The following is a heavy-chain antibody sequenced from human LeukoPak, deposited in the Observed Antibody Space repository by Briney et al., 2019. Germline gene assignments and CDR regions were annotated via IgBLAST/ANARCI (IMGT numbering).Heavy chain of an antibody. CDR2: ISRTTTTM. D-gene: IGHD3-10*01. Sequence: PGGSLRLSCAASGFTVSSNYMSWVRQAPGKGLEWVSYISRTTTTMYYADSVKGRFTISRDNTKNSLYLQMNSLRAEDTAMYYCARGRFGDFPYRKESLDVWGQGTTVTVSS. V-gene: IGHV3-48*04. CDR3: ARGRFGDFPYRKESLDV. J-gene: IGHJ6*02. CDR1: GFTVSSNY.